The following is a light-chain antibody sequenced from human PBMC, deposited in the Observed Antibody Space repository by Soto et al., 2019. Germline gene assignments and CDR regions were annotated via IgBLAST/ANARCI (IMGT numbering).Light chain of an antibody. CDR1: QSIGWY. CDR2: TAS. V-gene: IGKV1-39*01. J-gene: IGKJ1*01. CDR3: QQSFTSLWT. Sequence: DIQMTQSPSSLSASVGDRVTITCRASQSIGWYLHWYQQKPGKAPKLLIYTASSLQSGVPSRFSGSGSGTDFILTISSLQPEDFATYFCQQSFTSLWTFGQGTKVEI.